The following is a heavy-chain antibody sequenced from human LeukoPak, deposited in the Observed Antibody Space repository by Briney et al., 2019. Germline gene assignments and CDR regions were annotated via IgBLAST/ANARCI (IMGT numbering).Heavy chain of an antibody. CDR2: INPSGGST. J-gene: IGHJ5*02. CDR3: ARDSADKYFNENWFDP. Sequence: ASVKVSFKASGYTFTSYYIHWVRQAPGQGPEWVGIINPSGGSTTYAQKFQGRVTMTRDTSTSTVYMDLTSLRSDDTAVYYCARDSADKYFNENWFDPWGQGTLVTVSS. D-gene: IGHD2/OR15-2a*01. CDR1: GYTFTSYY. V-gene: IGHV1-46*01.